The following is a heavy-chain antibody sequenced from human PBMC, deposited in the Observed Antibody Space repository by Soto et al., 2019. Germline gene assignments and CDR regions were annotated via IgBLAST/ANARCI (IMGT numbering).Heavy chain of an antibody. CDR3: ARLQTAVPHY. J-gene: IGHJ4*02. CDR1: GDSISGSPYY. D-gene: IGHD6-13*01. CDR2: IFHDGYI. V-gene: IGHV4-39*01. Sequence: QVQLQESGPGLVMPSETLSLTCGVSGDSISGSPYYWGWIRQPPGKRLEWIGSIFHDGYIVYTPSLKSRVTISVDTSKNQFSLKLTSVAAADTAIYFCARLQTAVPHYWGQGILVTVSS.